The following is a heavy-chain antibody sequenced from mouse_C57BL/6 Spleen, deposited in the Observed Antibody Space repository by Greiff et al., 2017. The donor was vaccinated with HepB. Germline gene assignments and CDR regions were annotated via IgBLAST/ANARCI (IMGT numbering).Heavy chain of an antibody. D-gene: IGHD2-1*01. CDR3: TVYGNSFAY. V-gene: IGHV14-4*01. CDR2: IDPENGDT. CDR1: GFNIKDDY. Sequence: EVQLQRSGAELVRPGASVKLSCTASGFNIKDDYMHWVKQRPEQGLEWIGWIDPENGDTEYASKFQGKATITADTSSNTAYLQLSSLTSEDTAVYYGTVYGNSFAYWGQGTLVTVSA. J-gene: IGHJ3*01.